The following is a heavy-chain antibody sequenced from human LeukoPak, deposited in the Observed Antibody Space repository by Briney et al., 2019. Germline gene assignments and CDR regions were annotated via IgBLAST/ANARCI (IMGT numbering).Heavy chain of an antibody. D-gene: IGHD2-15*01. CDR3: ARSGSRGRDFDN. CDR2: IMPTSGTT. Sequence: SVKVSCKTSGGTPNTYILNWVRQAPGQGLEWMGRIMPTSGTTNYARAFQGRLTIVTDESTRTAYMELSSLTSEDTAMYYCARSGSRGRDFDNGGQGTLVTVS. J-gene: IGHJ4*02. V-gene: IGHV1-69*05. CDR1: GGTPNTYI.